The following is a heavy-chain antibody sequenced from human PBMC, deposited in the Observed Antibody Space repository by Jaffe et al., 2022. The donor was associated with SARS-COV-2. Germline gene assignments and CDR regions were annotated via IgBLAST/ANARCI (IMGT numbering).Heavy chain of an antibody. Sequence: QLQLQESGPGLVKPSETLSLTCTVSGGSISSSSYYWGWIRQPPGKGLEWIGSIYYSGSTYYNPSLKSRVTISVDTSKNQFSLKLSSVTAADTAVYYCARRDDYDYVWGSTDAFDIWGQGTMVTVSS. V-gene: IGHV4-39*01. D-gene: IGHD3-16*01. J-gene: IGHJ3*02. CDR2: IYYSGST. CDR3: ARRDDYDYVWGSTDAFDI. CDR1: GGSISSSSYY.